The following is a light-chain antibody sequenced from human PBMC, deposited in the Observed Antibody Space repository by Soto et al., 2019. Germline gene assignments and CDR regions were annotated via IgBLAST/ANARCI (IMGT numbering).Light chain of an antibody. J-gene: IGKJ4*01. Sequence: TRCPSTLSVSPVERATITCRTSQSISRYLNWYQQKPGRAPKLLIYGASTLESGVPSRFSGSGSGTDFTLTINNLQPEDFASYFCQESYSTPLTFGGGTKVDIK. V-gene: IGKV1-39*01. CDR1: QSISRY. CDR3: QESYSTPLT. CDR2: GAS.